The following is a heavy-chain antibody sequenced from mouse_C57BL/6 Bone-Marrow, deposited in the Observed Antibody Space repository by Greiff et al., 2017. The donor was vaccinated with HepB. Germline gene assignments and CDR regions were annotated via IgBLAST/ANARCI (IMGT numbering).Heavy chain of an antibody. CDR1: GFTFTDYY. CDR3: ASSTMITTKYFDV. J-gene: IGHJ1*03. D-gene: IGHD2-4*01. CDR2: IRNKANGYTT. Sequence: VQLKESGGGLVQPGGSLSLSCAASGFTFTDYYMSWVRQPPGKALEWLGFIRNKANGYTTEYSASVKGRFTISRDNSQSILYLQMNALRAEDSATYYCASSTMITTKYFDVWGTGTTVTVSS. V-gene: IGHV7-3*01.